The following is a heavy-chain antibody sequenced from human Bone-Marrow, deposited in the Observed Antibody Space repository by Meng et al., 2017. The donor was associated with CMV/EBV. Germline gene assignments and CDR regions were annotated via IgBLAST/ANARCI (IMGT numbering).Heavy chain of an antibody. CDR1: GGSFSGYY. D-gene: IGHD3-22*01. J-gene: IGHJ4*02. CDR2: INHSGST. CDR3: ARNPLSGYYFY. Sequence: SETLSLTCAVYGGSFSGYYWSWIRQPPGKGLEWIGEINHSGSTNYNPSLKSRVTISVDTSKNQFSLKLSSVTAADTAVYYCARNPLSGYYFYWGQGPLVTGSS. V-gene: IGHV4-34*01.